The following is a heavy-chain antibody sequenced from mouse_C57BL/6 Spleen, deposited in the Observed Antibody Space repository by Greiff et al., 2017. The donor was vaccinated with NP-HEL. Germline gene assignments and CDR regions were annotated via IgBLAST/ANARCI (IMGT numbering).Heavy chain of an antibody. CDR1: GYTFTSYW. J-gene: IGHJ4*01. D-gene: IGHD3-1*01. V-gene: IGHV1-64*01. CDR2: IHPNSGST. Sequence: VQLQQPGAELVKPGASVKLSCKASGYTFTSYWMHWVKQRPGQGLEWIGMIHPNSGSTNYNEKFKSKATLTVDKSSSTAYMQLSSLTSEDSAVYDCARSGPDYYAMDYWGQGTSVTVSS. CDR3: ARSGPDYYAMDY.